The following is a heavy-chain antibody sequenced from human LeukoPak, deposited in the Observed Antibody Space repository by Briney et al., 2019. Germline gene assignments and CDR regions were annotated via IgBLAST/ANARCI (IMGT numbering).Heavy chain of an antibody. V-gene: IGHV4-59*08. D-gene: IGHD4-17*01. CDR3: AAAYDYGDSYFDY. Sequence: SETLSLPCPVSGCPIRSYYWSWVRPPPGKGLEWIGYIYYSGSTNYNPSLKSRVTISVDTSKNQFSLKLSSVTAADTAVYYCAAAYDYGDSYFDYWGQGTLVTVSS. CDR1: GCPIRSYY. J-gene: IGHJ4*02. CDR2: IYYSGST.